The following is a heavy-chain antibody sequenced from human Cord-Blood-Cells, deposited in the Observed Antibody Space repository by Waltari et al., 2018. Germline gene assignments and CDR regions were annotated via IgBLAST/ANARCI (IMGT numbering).Heavy chain of an antibody. CDR1: GFTFSSYA. CDR2: IRGSGGST. CDR3: AKDSHSWDAFDI. Sequence: EVQLLESGGGLVQPGGSLRLSWAASGFTFSSYAMSWVRQAPGKGLEWVSAIRGSGGSTYYADSVKGRFTISRDNSKNTLYLQMNSLRAEDTAVYYCAKDSHSWDAFDIWGQGTMVTVSS. J-gene: IGHJ3*02. V-gene: IGHV3-23*01.